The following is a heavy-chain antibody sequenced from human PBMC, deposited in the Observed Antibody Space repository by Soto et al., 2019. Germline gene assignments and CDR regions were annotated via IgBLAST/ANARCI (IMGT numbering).Heavy chain of an antibody. CDR3: ARDDHIVVVPTSLGAMDV. CDR1: GGSISSNHW. CDR2: IYHSGST. J-gene: IGHJ6*02. Sequence: XETLARSCAVYGGSISSNHWWSWVRQPPGKGLEWIGEIYHSGSTNYNPSLKSRVTISLDKSKNQFSLKLTSVTAADSAVYYCARDDHIVVVPTSLGAMDVWGQGTTVTVSS. V-gene: IGHV4-4*02. D-gene: IGHD2-2*01.